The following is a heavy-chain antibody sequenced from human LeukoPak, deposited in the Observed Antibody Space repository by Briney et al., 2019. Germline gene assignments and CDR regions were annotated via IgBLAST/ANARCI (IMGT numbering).Heavy chain of an antibody. CDR2: ISYDGSNK. CDR3: ASGYDISGPPFDP. D-gene: IGHD3-22*01. V-gene: IGHV3-30*01. Sequence: GGSLRLSCAASGFNFSSYAMHWVRQAPGKGLEWVAVISYDGSNKYYADSVKGRFTISRDNSKNTLYLQMNSLRAEDTAVYYCASGYDISGPPFDPWGQGTLVTVSS. J-gene: IGHJ5*02. CDR1: GFNFSSYA.